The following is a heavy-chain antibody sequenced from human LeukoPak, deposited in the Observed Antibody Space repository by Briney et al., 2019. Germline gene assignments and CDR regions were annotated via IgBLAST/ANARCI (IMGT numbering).Heavy chain of an antibody. CDR2: INLDGSDR. V-gene: IGHV3-7*01. D-gene: IGHD6-13*01. CDR1: GFTFGGYS. J-gene: IGHJ4*02. CDR3: GRVIAGAIDY. Sequence: GGSLRLSYAASGFTFGGYSMTWVRQAPGKGLEWVANINLDGSDRFYVGFVKGRFTISRDNADNSLYLQMNSLRAEDTAVYYCGRVIAGAIDYWGQGTLVTVSS.